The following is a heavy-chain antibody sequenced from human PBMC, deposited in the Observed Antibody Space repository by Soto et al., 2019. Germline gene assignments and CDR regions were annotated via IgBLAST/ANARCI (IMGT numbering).Heavy chain of an antibody. Sequence: ASVKVSCKASGYTFTSYGISWVRQAPGQGLEWMGWISAYNGNTNYAQKLQGRVTMTTDTSTSTAYMELRGLRSDDTAVYYCAGNYYDSSGYGRGAFDIWGQGTMVTVSS. CDR2: ISAYNGNT. CDR3: AGNYYDSSGYGRGAFDI. V-gene: IGHV1-18*01. CDR1: GYTFTSYG. D-gene: IGHD3-22*01. J-gene: IGHJ3*02.